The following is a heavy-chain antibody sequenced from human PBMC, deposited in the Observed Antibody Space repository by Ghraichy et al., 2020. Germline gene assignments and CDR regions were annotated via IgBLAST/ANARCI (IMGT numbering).Heavy chain of an antibody. CDR2: ISAYNGNT. V-gene: IGHV1-18*04. Sequence: ASVKVSCKASGYTFTSYGISWVRQAPGQGLEWMGWISAYNGNTNYAQKLQGRVTMTTDTSTSTAYMELRSLRSDDTAVYYCARAPDPYDSSGYSPPCDPWGQGTLVTVSS. J-gene: IGHJ5*02. CDR1: GYTFTSYG. CDR3: ARAPDPYDSSGYSPPCDP. D-gene: IGHD3-22*01.